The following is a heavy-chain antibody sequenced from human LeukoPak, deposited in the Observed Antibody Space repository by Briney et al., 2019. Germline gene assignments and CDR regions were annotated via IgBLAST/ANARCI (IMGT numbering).Heavy chain of an antibody. V-gene: IGHV3-23*01. D-gene: IGHD1-26*01. J-gene: IGHJ4*02. Sequence: GALRLSCAASGFTFSNYAMSWVRQAPGKGLEWVSGIRGGGGSTYYADSVKGRFTISRDTSMNTLYLQMNSLRAEDSAVYYCARQWESLTSFDYWGQGTLVTVSS. CDR2: IRGGGGST. CDR1: GFTFSNYA. CDR3: ARQWESLTSFDY.